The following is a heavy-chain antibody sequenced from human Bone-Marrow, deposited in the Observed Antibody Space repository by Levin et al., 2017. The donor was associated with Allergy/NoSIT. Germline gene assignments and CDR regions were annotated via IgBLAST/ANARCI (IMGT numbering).Heavy chain of an antibody. D-gene: IGHD6-6*01. Sequence: ASVKVSCKASGYTFTSYGISWVRQAPGQGLEWMGWISAYNGNTNYAQKLQGRVTMTTDTSTSTAYMELRSLRSDDTAVYYCARDSAYSSSGYYFDYWGQGTLVTVSS. CDR2: ISAYNGNT. CDR1: GYTFTSYG. J-gene: IGHJ4*02. V-gene: IGHV1-18*01. CDR3: ARDSAYSSSGYYFDY.